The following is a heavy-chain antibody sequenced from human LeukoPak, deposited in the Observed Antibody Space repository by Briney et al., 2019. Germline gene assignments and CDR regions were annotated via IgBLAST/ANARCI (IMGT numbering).Heavy chain of an antibody. V-gene: IGHV4-59*08. D-gene: IGHD3-22*01. Sequence: SETLSLTCTVSGGSISSYYWSWIRQPPGKGLEWIGYIYYSGSTNYNPSLKSRVTISVDTSKNQFSLKLSPVTAADTAVYYCARHGGAMIVGGDAFDIWGQGTMVTVSS. CDR3: ARHGGAMIVGGDAFDI. J-gene: IGHJ3*02. CDR1: GGSISSYY. CDR2: IYYSGST.